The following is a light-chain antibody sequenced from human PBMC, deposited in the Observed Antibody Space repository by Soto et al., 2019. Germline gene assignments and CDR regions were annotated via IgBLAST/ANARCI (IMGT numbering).Light chain of an antibody. J-gene: IGKJ3*01. V-gene: IGKV3-15*01. Sequence: EIVMTQSPATVSVYPGERATLSCRASQSISSNLAWYRQRPGQAPRLLVYGASTRATGVAARFSGSGSGTEFTLTISSLQSEDFALYYCQQYDFWSPLFTFGPGTKVDLK. CDR3: QQYDFWSPLFT. CDR1: QSISSN. CDR2: GAS.